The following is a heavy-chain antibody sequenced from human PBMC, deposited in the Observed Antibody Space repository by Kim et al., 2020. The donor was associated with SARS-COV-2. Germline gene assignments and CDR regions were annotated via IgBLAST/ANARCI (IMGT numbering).Heavy chain of an antibody. D-gene: IGHD3-22*01. CDR3: AKGYYYDSSGYQAY. CDR1: GFTFSSYA. J-gene: IGHJ4*02. V-gene: IGHV3-23*01. Sequence: GGSLRLSCAASGFTFSSYAMSWVRQAPGKGLEWVSAISGSGGSTYYADSVKGRFTISRDNSKNTLYLQMNSLRAEDTAVYYCAKGYYYDSSGYQAYWGQGTLVTVSS. CDR2: ISGSGGST.